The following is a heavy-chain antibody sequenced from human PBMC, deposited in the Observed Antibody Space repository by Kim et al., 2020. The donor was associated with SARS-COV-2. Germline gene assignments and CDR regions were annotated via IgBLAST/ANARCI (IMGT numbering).Heavy chain of an antibody. CDR1: GFTFDDYA. V-gene: IGHV3-9*01. CDR3: AKGTPDSRQAYYYYYYGMDV. Sequence: GGSLRLSCAASGFTFDDYAMHWVRQAPGKGLEWVSGISWNSGSIGYADSVKGRFTISRDNAKNSLYLQMNSLRAEDTALYYCAKGTPDSRQAYYYYYYGMDVWGQGTPATVSS. D-gene: IGHD4-4*01. J-gene: IGHJ6*02. CDR2: ISWNSGSI.